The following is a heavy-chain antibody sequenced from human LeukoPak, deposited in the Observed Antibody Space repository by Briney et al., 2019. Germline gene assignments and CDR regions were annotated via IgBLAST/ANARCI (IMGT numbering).Heavy chain of an antibody. V-gene: IGHV4-30-2*01. CDR3: ARSEVRGVINI. Sequence: PSETLSLTCAVSGGSISSGGYSWSWIRQPPGKGLEWIGYIYHSGSTYYNPSLKSRVTISVDRSKNQFSLKLSSVTAADTAVYYCARSEVRGVINIWGQGTLVTVSS. CDR2: IYHSGST. J-gene: IGHJ4*02. CDR1: GGSISSGGYS. D-gene: IGHD3-10*01.